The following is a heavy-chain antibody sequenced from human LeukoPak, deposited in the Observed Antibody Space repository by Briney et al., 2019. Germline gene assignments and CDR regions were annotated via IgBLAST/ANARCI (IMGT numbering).Heavy chain of an antibody. J-gene: IGHJ4*02. CDR3: ARGPYSSGWYGLDY. D-gene: IGHD6-19*01. CDR2: INPSGGST. CDR1: GYTFTYYY. Sequence: ASVKVSCKASGYTFTYYYMYWVRQAPGQGLEWMGLINPSGGSTSYVQELQGRVTMTGDTSTSTVYMELSSLRSEDTAVYYCARGPYSSGWYGLDYWGQGTLVTVSS. V-gene: IGHV1-46*04.